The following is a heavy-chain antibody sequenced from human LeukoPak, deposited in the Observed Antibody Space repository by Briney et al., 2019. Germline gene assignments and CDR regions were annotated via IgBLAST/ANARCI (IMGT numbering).Heavy chain of an antibody. Sequence: SETLSLTCTVSGGSISSYYWSWIRQHPGKGLEWIGYIYYSGSTYYNPSLKSRVTISVDTSKNQFSLKLSSVTAADTAMYYCARSPHLELNWFDPWGQGTLVTVSS. CDR2: IYYSGST. CDR3: ARSPHLELNWFDP. D-gene: IGHD1-26*01. V-gene: IGHV4-59*06. CDR1: GGSISSYY. J-gene: IGHJ5*02.